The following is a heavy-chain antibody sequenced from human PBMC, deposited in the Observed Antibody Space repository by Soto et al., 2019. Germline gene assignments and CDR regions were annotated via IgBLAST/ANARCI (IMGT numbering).Heavy chain of an antibody. D-gene: IGHD3-22*01. CDR1: GFTFSSYA. CDR3: AKDHYYDSSGSYFDC. CDR2: ISGSGGST. V-gene: IGHV3-23*01. J-gene: IGHJ4*02. Sequence: PGGSLRLSCAASGFTFSSYAMSWVRQAPGKGLEWVSAISGSGGSTYYADSVKGRFTISRDNSKNTLYLQMNSLRAEDTAVYYCAKDHYYDSSGSYFDCWSQGTLVTVSS.